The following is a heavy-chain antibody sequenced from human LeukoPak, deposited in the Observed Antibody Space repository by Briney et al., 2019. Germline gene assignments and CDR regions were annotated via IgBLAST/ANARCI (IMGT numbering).Heavy chain of an antibody. J-gene: IGHJ5*02. CDR2: IYYRGST. Sequence: PSETLSLTCTVSGGSISTSSYYWGWIRQPPGKGLEWIGSIYYRGSTYHNPSLKSRVAISVDTSKNQFSLKLSSVTAADTAVYYCARDSRSGWGNWFDPWGQGTLVTVSS. CDR1: GGSISTSSYY. V-gene: IGHV4-39*07. CDR3: ARDSRSGWGNWFDP. D-gene: IGHD6-19*01.